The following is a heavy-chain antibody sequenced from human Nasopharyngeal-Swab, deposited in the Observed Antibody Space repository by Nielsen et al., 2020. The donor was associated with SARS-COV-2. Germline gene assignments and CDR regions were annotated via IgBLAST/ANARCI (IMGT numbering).Heavy chain of an antibody. V-gene: IGHV4-34*01. Sequence: GSLRLSCAVYGGSFSGYYWSWIRQPPGKGLEWIGEINHSGSTNYNPSLKRRVTISVDTSKNQFSLKLSSVTAADTAVYYCARGVAAAGKRKTWFDPWGQGTLVTVSS. CDR1: GGSFSGYY. CDR2: INHSGST. J-gene: IGHJ5*01. CDR3: ARGVAAAGKRKTWFDP. D-gene: IGHD6-13*01.